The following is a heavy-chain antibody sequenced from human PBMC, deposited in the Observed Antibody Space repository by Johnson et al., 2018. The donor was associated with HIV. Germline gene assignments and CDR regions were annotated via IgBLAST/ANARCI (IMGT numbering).Heavy chain of an antibody. J-gene: IGHJ3*02. V-gene: IGHV3-49*03. CDR2: IRSMAYGGTT. CDR1: GFIFGDYA. CDR3: TRVPRKGFRPDAFDM. Sequence: VQLVESGGGLVQPGRSLRLSCIGSGFIFGDYAMTWFRQAPGKGPEWVGFIRSMAYGGTTEYAASVKDIFTISRNDSKSLVYLQMRNLKTEDTAVYYCTRVPRKGFRPDAFDMWGQGTVVTVSS. D-gene: IGHD2-15*01.